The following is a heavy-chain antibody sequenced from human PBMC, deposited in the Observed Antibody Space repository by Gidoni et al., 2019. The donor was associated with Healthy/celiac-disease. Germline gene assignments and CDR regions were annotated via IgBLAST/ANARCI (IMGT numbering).Heavy chain of an antibody. CDR3: AKGPSGPFDY. V-gene: IGHV3-30*18. J-gene: IGHJ4*02. Sequence: QVQLVESGGGVVQPGRSLRLSCAPSGFTFSSSGMHWVRQAPGKGREWVAVISYDGSNKYYADSVKGRFTISRDNSKNTLYLQMNSLRAEDTAVYYCAKGPSGPFDYWGQGTLVTVSS. CDR2: ISYDGSNK. D-gene: IGHD2-15*01. CDR1: GFTFSSSG.